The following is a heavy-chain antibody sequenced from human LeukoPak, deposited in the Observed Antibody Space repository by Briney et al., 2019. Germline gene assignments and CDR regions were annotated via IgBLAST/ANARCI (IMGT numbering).Heavy chain of an antibody. Sequence: SVKVSCKAPGGTFSSYGISWVRQAPGQGLEWMGRIIPIIGRTNYAQKFQGRVTITADKSTSTAYMELSSLRAEDTAVYYCARDYCLDPLGSSTSCYIYYMDVWGKGTTVTVSS. CDR3: ARDYCLDPLGSSTSCYIYYMDV. J-gene: IGHJ6*03. V-gene: IGHV1-69*04. CDR2: IIPIIGRT. CDR1: GGTFSSYG. D-gene: IGHD2-2*01.